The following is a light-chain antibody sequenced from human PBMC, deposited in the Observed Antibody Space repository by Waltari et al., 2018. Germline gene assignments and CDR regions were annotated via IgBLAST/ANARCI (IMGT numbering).Light chain of an antibody. CDR3: QQRRNWPLT. Sequence: EIVLTQSPATLSLSPGERATLSCRASQSVSSYLAWYQQKPGQAPRLLIYDASNRATGIPARFSGSGSGTDFTLTISSLEPEDFAVHYCQQRRNWPLTFGGGTKVEIK. V-gene: IGKV3-11*01. J-gene: IGKJ4*01. CDR1: QSVSSY. CDR2: DAS.